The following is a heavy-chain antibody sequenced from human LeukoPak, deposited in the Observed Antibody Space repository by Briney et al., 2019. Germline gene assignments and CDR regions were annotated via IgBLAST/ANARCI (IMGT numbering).Heavy chain of an antibody. CDR2: TYYSGTT. D-gene: IGHD3-3*01. J-gene: IGHJ5*02. CDR3: ARPHNFGVVIPGWFDP. V-gene: IGHV4-39*01. Sequence: SETLSLTCTVSGGSINSTSYYWGWIRQPPGKGLEWIGSTYYSGTTYYNPSLKSRVTISVNTSKNQFSLKLNSVTAADTAVYYCARPHNFGVVIPGWFDPWGQGTLVTVSS. CDR1: GGSINSTSYY.